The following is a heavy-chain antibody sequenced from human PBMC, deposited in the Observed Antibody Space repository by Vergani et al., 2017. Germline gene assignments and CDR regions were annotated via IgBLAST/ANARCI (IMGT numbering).Heavy chain of an antibody. D-gene: IGHD6-13*01. J-gene: IGHJ4*02. CDR2: IIPIFGTA. CDR3: ATISSSSFC. Sequence: QVQLVQSGAEVKKPGASVKVSCKASGYTFTSYYMHWVRQAPGQGLEWMGRIIPIFGTANYAQKFQGRVTITADESTSTAYMELSSLRSEDTAVYYCATISSSSFCWGQGTLVTVSS. V-gene: IGHV1-69*18. CDR1: GYTFTSYY.